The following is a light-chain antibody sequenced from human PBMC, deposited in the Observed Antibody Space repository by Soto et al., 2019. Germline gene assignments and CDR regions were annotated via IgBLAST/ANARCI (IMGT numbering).Light chain of an antibody. CDR1: TSNIGENY. CDR3: GAWDSSLSGVV. Sequence: QSVLTQPPSVSAAPRQTVTISCSGSTSNIGENYVSWYQQVPGTAPKLLIYDNDKRPSGIPDRFSGSKSGTSATLAITGLQTGDEADYYCGAWDSSLSGVVFGGGTKVTVL. V-gene: IGLV1-51*01. CDR2: DND. J-gene: IGLJ2*01.